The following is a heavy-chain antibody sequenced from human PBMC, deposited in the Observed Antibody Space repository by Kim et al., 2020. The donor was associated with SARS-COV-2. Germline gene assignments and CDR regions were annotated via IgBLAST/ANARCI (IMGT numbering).Heavy chain of an antibody. J-gene: IGHJ6*02. CDR3: ARDRWEDTAMAYYYYGMDV. CDR1: GYTFTSYG. Sequence: ASVKVSCKASGYTFTSYGISWVRQAPGQGLEWMGWISAYNGNTNYAQKLQGRVTMTTDTSTSTAYMELRSLRSDDTAVYYCARDRWEDTAMAYYYYGMDVWGQGTTVTVSS. D-gene: IGHD5-18*01. CDR2: ISAYNGNT. V-gene: IGHV1-18*04.